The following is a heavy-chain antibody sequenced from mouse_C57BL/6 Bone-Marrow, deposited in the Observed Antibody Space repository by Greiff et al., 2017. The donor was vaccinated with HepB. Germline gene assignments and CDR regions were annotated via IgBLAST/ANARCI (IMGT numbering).Heavy chain of an antibody. Sequence: VQLQQSGAELVRPGASVKLSCTASGFNIKDDYMHWVKQRPEQGLEWIGWIDPENGDTEYASKFQGKAPITADTSSNTAYLQLSSLTSEDTAVYYCIPTAWFAYWGQGTLVTVSA. J-gene: IGHJ3*01. V-gene: IGHV14-4*01. CDR3: IPTAWFAY. CDR2: IDPENGDT. CDR1: GFNIKDDY.